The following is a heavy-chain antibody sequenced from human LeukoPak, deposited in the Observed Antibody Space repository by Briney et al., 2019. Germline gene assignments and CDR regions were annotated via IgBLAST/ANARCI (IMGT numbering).Heavy chain of an antibody. CDR3: ARGRYSRGWFDY. D-gene: IGHD6-19*01. CDR1: GYNFTNYW. CDR2: IYPGDSDT. J-gene: IGHJ4*02. V-gene: IGHV5-51*01. Sequence: GESLKISCKVSGYNFTNYWIGWVRQMPGKGLEWVGIIYPGDSDTRYSPSFQGQVTISADKSITTAYLQWSSLKALHTAMYYCARGRYSRGWFDYWGQGTLVTVSS.